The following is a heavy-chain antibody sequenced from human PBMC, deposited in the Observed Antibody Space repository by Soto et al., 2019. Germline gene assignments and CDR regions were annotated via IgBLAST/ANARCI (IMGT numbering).Heavy chain of an antibody. CDR1: GYSISSGYY. CDR3: ARDRSADRFVQYFQH. J-gene: IGHJ1*01. Sequence: ETLSLTCAVSGYSISSGYYWGWIRQPPGKGLEWIGTIYHSGSTFHNPSLKSRVTISVDTSKNQFSLRLRSVTAADTAVYYCARDRSADRFVQYFQHWGPGTLVTVSS. V-gene: IGHV4-38-2*02. D-gene: IGHD6-19*01. CDR2: IYHSGST.